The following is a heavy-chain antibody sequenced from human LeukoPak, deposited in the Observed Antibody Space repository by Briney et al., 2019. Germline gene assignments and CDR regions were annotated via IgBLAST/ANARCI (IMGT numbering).Heavy chain of an antibody. Sequence: TGESLKISCKGSGYSFTSYWIGWVRQMPGKGLGWMGIIYPGDSDPRYSPSFQGQVTISADKSISTAYLQWSSLKASDTAMYYCARRRQQLVPDAFDIWGQGTMVTVSS. J-gene: IGHJ3*02. CDR1: GYSFTSYW. D-gene: IGHD6-13*01. CDR3: ARRRQQLVPDAFDI. CDR2: IYPGDSDP. V-gene: IGHV5-51*01.